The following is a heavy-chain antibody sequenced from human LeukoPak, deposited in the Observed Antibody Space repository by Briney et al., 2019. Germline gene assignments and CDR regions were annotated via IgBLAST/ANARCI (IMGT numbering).Heavy chain of an antibody. CDR3: ARVADGDKYGGRDY. V-gene: IGHV3-74*01. Sequence: SCKVSGYTLTELSMHWVRQAPGKGLEWVSRIINDGSSTTYADSVKGRFTISRDNAKDTLYLQMNSLRVEDTAVYYCARVADGDKYGGRDYWGQGALVIVSS. CDR1: GYTLTELS. CDR2: IINDGSST. D-gene: IGHD5-24*01. J-gene: IGHJ4*02.